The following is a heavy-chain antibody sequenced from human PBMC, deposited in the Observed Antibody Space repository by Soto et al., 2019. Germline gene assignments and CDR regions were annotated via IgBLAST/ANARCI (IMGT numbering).Heavy chain of an antibody. D-gene: IGHD2-2*02. CDR1: GFTFSSYA. V-gene: IGHV3-23*01. J-gene: IGHJ4*02. CDR2: ISGSGGST. CDR3: AKAYCGSPNCYRSPAY. Sequence: GSLRLSCAASGFTFSSYAMSWVRQAPGKGLEWVSAISGSGGSTYYADSVKGRFTISRDNSKNTLYLQMNSLRAEDTAVYYCAKAYCGSPNCYRSPAYWGQGTLVTVS.